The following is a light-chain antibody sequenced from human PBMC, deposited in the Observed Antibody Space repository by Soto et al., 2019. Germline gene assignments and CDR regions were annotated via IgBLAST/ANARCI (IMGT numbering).Light chain of an antibody. CDR1: SSNIGNNY. V-gene: IGLV1-51*01. CDR3: GTWDSSLSAVV. Sequence: QSLLTQPPSVSAAPGQTVTISCSGTSSNIGNNYVSWYLHLPGAAPKLLLYDNNKRPPGIPDRFSGSKSGTSATLGITGLQTGDEADYYCGTWDSSLSAVVFGGGTKLTVL. J-gene: IGLJ3*02. CDR2: DNN.